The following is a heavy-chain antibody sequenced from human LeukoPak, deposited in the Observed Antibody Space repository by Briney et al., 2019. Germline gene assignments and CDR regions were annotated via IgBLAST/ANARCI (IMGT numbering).Heavy chain of an antibody. J-gene: IGHJ6*02. CDR2: INHSGST. V-gene: IGHV4-34*01. CDR1: GGSFSGYY. D-gene: IGHD5-12*01. CDR3: ARGPRGGFYYYYGMDV. Sequence: SETLSLTCAVYGGSFSGYYWCWIRQPPGKGLEWIGEINHSGSTNYNPSLKSRVTISVDTSKNQFSLKLSSVTAADTAVYYCARGPRGGFYYYYGMDVWGQGTTVTVSS.